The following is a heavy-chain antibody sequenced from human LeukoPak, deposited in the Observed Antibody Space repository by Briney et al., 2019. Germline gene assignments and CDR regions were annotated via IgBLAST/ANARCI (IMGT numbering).Heavy chain of an antibody. CDR1: GFTFRTYG. Sequence: GGSLRLSYAASGFTFRTYGMSWVRQAPGKGLEWVSSISNGGSYIYYADSVRGRFTLSRDNAKNSLYLQMNSLRAEDTAVYYCARDDSGDEYFQHWGQGTLVTVSS. CDR3: ARDDSGDEYFQH. J-gene: IGHJ1*01. V-gene: IGHV3-21*01. D-gene: IGHD4-17*01. CDR2: ISNGGSYI.